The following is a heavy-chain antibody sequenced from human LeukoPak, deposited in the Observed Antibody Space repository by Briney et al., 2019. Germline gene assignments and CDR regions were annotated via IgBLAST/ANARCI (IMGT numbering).Heavy chain of an antibody. CDR1: GYTLTELS. V-gene: IGHV1-24*01. Sequence: ASVKVSCTVSGYTLTELSMHWVRQAPGKGLEWMGGFDPEDGETIYAQKFQGRVTMTEDTSTDTAYMELSSLRSEDTAVYYCAKLYCSSTSCYHNYWGQGTLVTVSS. D-gene: IGHD2-2*01. CDR2: FDPEDGET. J-gene: IGHJ4*02. CDR3: AKLYCSSTSCYHNY.